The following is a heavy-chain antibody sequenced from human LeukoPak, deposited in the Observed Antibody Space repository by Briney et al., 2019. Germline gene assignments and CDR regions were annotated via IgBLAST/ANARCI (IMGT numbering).Heavy chain of an antibody. CDR2: IKQDGSQK. D-gene: IGHD5-18*01. J-gene: IGHJ4*02. V-gene: IGHV3-7*03. CDR3: ARGGLPVDY. Sequence: EWVANIKQDGSQKYYVDSVKGRFTISRDNAKNSPYLQMNSLRAEDTAVYYCARGGLPVDYWGQGTLVTVSS.